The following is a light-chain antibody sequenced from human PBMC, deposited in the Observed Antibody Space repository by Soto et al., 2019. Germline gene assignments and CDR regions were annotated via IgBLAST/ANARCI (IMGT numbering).Light chain of an antibody. CDR1: QSISSW. V-gene: IGKV1-5*03. CDR3: QQSNIYSVT. J-gene: IGKJ1*01. CDR2: KAS. Sequence: PMTLNQSTLSSSVGYRVSITCGASQSISSWLAWYQQKPGKAPKLLIYKASSLESGVPSRFSGSGSGTEFTLTIISLQPDDFATYYCQQSNIYSVTFAQGTKV.